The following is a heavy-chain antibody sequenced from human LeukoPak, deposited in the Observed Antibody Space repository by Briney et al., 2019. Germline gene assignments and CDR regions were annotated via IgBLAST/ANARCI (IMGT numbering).Heavy chain of an antibody. Sequence: SCKVSGYTLTELSMHWVRQAPAKGLEWVTVILYDGSNQYHSDSVKGRFTISRDNSKNMLYLHMNSLRVEDTAVYYCARGRRHYYYGMDVWGQGTTVTVSS. D-gene: IGHD3-10*01. CDR2: ILYDGSNQ. CDR3: ARGRRHYYYGMDV. CDR1: GYTLTELS. J-gene: IGHJ6*02. V-gene: IGHV3-30*03.